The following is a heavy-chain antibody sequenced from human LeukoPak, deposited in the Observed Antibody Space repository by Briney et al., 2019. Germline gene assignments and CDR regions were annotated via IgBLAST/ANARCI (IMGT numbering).Heavy chain of an antibody. CDR3: AREAAEYCTNAKCSQGYYFDY. CDR1: GDSINSGFW. J-gene: IGHJ4*02. CDR2: IYHSGST. V-gene: IGHV4-4*02. Sequence: PSGTLSLTCTVSGDSINSGFWWSWVRQPPGKGLEWIGEIYHSGSTSYNPSLSGSTNYNPSLSRVTISVDISRNQMSLKINSVTAADTGVYYCAREAAEYCTNAKCSQGYYFDYWGQGALVTVSS. D-gene: IGHD2-8*01.